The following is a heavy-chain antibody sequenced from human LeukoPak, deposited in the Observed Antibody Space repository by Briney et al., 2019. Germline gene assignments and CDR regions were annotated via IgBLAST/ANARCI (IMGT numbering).Heavy chain of an antibody. J-gene: IGHJ5*02. CDR1: GYTFTSYY. D-gene: IGHD6-19*01. CDR2: INPSGGCT. CDR3: ARNWLGIAVASGNWFDP. V-gene: IGHV1-46*01. Sequence: ASVKVSCKASGYTFTSYYMHWLRQSPGQRLEWMGIINPSGGCTRYAQKFQGRVTMTRETSTSTVYMELSSLRSEDTAVYYCARNWLGIAVASGNWFDPWGQGTLVTVSS.